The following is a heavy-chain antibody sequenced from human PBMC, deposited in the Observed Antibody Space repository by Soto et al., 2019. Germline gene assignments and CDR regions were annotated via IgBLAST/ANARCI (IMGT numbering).Heavy chain of an antibody. CDR2: IYYSGST. V-gene: IGHV4-31*03. J-gene: IGHJ4*02. CDR3: ARGGPYCSSTSCYIGSYFDY. D-gene: IGHD2-2*02. Sequence: SETLSLTCTVSGGSISSGGYYWSWIRQHPGKGLEWIGYIYYSGSTYYNPSLKSRVTISVDTSRNQFSLKLSSVTAADTAVYYCARGGPYCSSTSCYIGSYFDYWGQGTLVTVSS. CDR1: GGSISSGGYY.